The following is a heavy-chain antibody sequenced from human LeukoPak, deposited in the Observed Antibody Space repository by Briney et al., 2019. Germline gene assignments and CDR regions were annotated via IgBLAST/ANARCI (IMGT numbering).Heavy chain of an antibody. J-gene: IGHJ4*02. Sequence: AASVKVSCKASGFTFISSAMQWVRQARGQRLEWIGWIVVGSGNTNYAQNFQERVTVTRDMSTSTAYMELSSLRSDDTAVYYCAVGVYGSGKLDYWGQGTLVTVSS. CDR3: AVGVYGSGKLDY. CDR1: GFTFISSA. V-gene: IGHV1-58*02. D-gene: IGHD3-10*01. CDR2: IVVGSGNT.